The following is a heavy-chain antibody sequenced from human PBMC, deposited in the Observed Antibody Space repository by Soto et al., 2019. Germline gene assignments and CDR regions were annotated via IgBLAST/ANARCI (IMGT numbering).Heavy chain of an antibody. V-gene: IGHV4-30-4*01. CDR2: IFSSGTT. Sequence: SETLSLTCTVSGDAISSGNKYWSWIRQAPGKGLEWIGYIFSSGTTYYNPSLKSRLTMSLDTSQNQFSLRLASVTDADSAVYYCARVPSPFDYYYAMDVWGQGTTVTVSS. D-gene: IGHD3-16*01. CDR1: GDAISSGNKY. CDR3: ARVPSPFDYYYAMDV. J-gene: IGHJ6*02.